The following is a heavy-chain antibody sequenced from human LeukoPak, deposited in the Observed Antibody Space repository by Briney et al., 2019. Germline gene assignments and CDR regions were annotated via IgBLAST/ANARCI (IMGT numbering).Heavy chain of an antibody. CDR2: INHSGST. V-gene: IGHV4-34*01. Sequence: SETLSLTCTVYGESFSGYYWSWIRQPPGKGLEWIGEINHSGSTNYNPSLKSRVIISLDTSKNQFSLKLSSMTAADTAVYYCASTERCSTTCPLDYWGQGTLVTVS. CDR3: ASTERCSTTCPLDY. J-gene: IGHJ4*02. CDR1: GESFSGYY. D-gene: IGHD2-2*01.